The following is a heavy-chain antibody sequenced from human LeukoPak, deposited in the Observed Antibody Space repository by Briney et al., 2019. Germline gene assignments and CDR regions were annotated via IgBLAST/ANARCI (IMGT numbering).Heavy chain of an antibody. CDR3: ARFINEAHPDAFDI. V-gene: IGHV1-2*02. Sequence: GASVKVSCKASGYTFTGYYMHWVRQAPGQGLEWMGWINPNSGGTNYAQKFQGRVTMTRDTSISTAYMELSRLRSDDTAVYYCARFINEAHPDAFDIWGQGTMVTVSS. CDR1: GYTFTGYY. D-gene: IGHD3-10*01. J-gene: IGHJ3*02. CDR2: INPNSGGT.